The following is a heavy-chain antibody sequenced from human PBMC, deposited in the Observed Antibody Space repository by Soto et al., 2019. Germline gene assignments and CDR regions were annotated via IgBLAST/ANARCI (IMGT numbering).Heavy chain of an antibody. CDR2: INSYNGNT. D-gene: IGHD1-26*01. CDR1: GYTFTSYG. Sequence: WASVKVSCKASGYTFTSYGISWVRQSPGQGLEWMGWINSYNGNTNYAKKLQGRVTMTTDTYTSTAYMELRSLRSDDTAVYYCARDPVGGNWFDPWGQGTLVTVSS. J-gene: IGHJ5*02. CDR3: ARDPVGGNWFDP. V-gene: IGHV1-18*01.